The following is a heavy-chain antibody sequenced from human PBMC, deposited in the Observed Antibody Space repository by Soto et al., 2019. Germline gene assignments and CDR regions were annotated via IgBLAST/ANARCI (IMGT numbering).Heavy chain of an antibody. J-gene: IGHJ4*02. Sequence: QVQLQQWGAGLLKPSETLSLTCAVYGGSFSDYYWTWIRQPPGKGPEWIGEIIHSGRTNYNPSLKSRVTISVDTSKNQFSLKLSYVTAADTAVYYCARGSVLMLYAVLDYWGQGALVTVSS. V-gene: IGHV4-34*01. CDR3: ARGSVLMLYAVLDY. D-gene: IGHD2-8*01. CDR1: GGSFSDYY. CDR2: IIHSGRT.